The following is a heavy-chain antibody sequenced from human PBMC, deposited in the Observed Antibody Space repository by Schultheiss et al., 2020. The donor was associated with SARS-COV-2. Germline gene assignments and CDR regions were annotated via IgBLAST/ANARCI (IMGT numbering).Heavy chain of an antibody. D-gene: IGHD2-2*01. CDR3: NRYCITTTCYSRDSYYGMDV. CDR2: ISDTT. Sequence: GGSLRLSCAASGFTVSSNYMSWIRQPPGKGLEWVSAISDTTYYADSVRGRFTISRDNSKNTLYLQMNSLRAEDTAVYFCNRYCITTTCYSRDSYYGMDVWGQGTTGTVSS. CDR1: GFTVSSNY. V-gene: IGHV3-53*01. J-gene: IGHJ6*02.